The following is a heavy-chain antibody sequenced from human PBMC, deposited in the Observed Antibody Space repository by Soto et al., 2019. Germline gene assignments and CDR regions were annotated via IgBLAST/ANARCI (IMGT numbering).Heavy chain of an antibody. CDR3: AILGLALLWFGVLI. J-gene: IGHJ4*02. V-gene: IGHV3-23*01. Sequence: EGQLLESGGGLVQPGGSLRLSCVASGFTFSNYGMSWVRQAPGKGLEWVSGLSDSGSNTFYTDSVEGRFTISRDNSQNTLYLQLNILRVEGTAVYYWAILGLALLWFGVLIWGQGTRVTVSS. D-gene: IGHD3-10*01. CDR2: LSDSGSNT. CDR1: GFTFSNYG.